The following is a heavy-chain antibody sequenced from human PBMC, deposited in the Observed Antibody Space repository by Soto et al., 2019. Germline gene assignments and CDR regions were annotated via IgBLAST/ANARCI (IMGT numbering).Heavy chain of an antibody. Sequence: EVQLVESGGGLVQPGGSLRLSCAASGLTFNNYWLHWVRQAPGKGLVWVSRINGDGSNTNYADSVTSRFTISRDNAKNTVYMQMSSQRAEDKGVYYCARGGRGLYYMDVWGKGTTVTVSS. D-gene: IGHD3-10*01. CDR3: ARGGRGLYYMDV. V-gene: IGHV3-74*01. CDR1: GLTFNNYW. J-gene: IGHJ6*03. CDR2: INGDGSNT.